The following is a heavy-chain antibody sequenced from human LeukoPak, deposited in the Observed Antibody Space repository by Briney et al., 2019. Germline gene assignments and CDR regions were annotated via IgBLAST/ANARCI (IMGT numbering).Heavy chain of an antibody. CDR1: GYTFTGYY. CDR3: ASITRVRGVPVKFDY. V-gene: IGHV1-2*02. D-gene: IGHD3-10*01. CDR2: INPNSGGT. Sequence: ASVKVSCKASGYTFTGYYMHWVRQAPGQGLEWMGWINPNSGGTNYAQKFQDRVTMTRDTSISTAYMELSRLRSDDTAVYYCASITRVRGVPVKFDYWGQGTLVTVSS. J-gene: IGHJ4*02.